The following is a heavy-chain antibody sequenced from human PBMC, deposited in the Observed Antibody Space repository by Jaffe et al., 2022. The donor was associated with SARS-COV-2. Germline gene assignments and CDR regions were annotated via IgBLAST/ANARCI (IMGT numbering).Heavy chain of an antibody. V-gene: IGHV3-30*18. CDR1: GFTFSSYG. CDR2: ISYDGSNK. CDR3: AKDQGRKNYYDYVWGSYQRYYYYGMDV. J-gene: IGHJ6*02. Sequence: QVQLVESGGGVVQPGRSLRLSCAASGFTFSSYGMHWVRQAPGKGLEWVAVISYDGSNKYYADSVKGRFTISRDNSKNTLYLQMNSLRAEDTAVYYCAKDQGRKNYYDYVWGSYQRYYYYGMDVWGQGTTVTVSS. D-gene: IGHD3-16*02.